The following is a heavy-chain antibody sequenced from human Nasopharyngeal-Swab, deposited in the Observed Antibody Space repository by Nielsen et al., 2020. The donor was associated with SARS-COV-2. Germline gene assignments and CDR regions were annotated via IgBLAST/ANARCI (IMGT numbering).Heavy chain of an antibody. CDR2: IKSDGSST. D-gene: IGHD6-13*01. V-gene: IGHV3-74*01. J-gene: IGHJ6*02. CDR3: ARESIAAAGPGMDV. Sequence: GESLKISCAAYGFIFSSYWMHWVRQAPGKGLVWVSRIKSDGSSTSYADSVKGRFTISRDNAKNTLFLQMNSLRAEDTAVYYCARESIAAAGPGMDVWGQGTTVTVSS. CDR1: GFIFSSYW.